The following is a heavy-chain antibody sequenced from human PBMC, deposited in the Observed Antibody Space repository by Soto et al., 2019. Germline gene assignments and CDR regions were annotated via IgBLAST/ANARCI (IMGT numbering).Heavy chain of an antibody. CDR1: GFTFSSYW. D-gene: IGHD2-15*01. J-gene: IGHJ4*02. CDR2: INSDGSST. CDR3: VRTSLVVAAATREDY. Sequence: EVQLVESGGGLVQPGGSLRLSCAASGFTFSSYWMHWVRQAPGKGLVWVSRINSDGSSTSYADSVKGRFTISRDNAKNTLYLQMNSLSAEDTAVYYCVRTSLVVAAATREDYWGQGTLVTLSS. V-gene: IGHV3-74*01.